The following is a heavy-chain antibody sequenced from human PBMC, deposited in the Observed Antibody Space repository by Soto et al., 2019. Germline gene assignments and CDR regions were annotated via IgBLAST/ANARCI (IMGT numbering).Heavy chain of an antibody. CDR2: ISSRNNDM. D-gene: IGHD2-21*01. V-gene: IGHV3-21*01. J-gene: IGHJ5*02. CDR3: ASDVNGGFCGA. CDR1: GFTFSSYS. Sequence: EVQLVESGGGLVKPGGSLRLSCAASGFTFSSYSMNWVRQAPGKGLEWVSTISSRNNDMYYVDSVRGRFTISRDTARNSVYLQMNSLRADDTAVYYCASDVNGGFCGAWGQGTLVTVSS.